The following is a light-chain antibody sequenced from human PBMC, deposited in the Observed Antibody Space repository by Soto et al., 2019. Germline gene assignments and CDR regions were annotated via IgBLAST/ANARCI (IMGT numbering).Light chain of an antibody. CDR1: SSNIGAGYD. CDR3: QSYDSSLSGVV. V-gene: IGLV1-40*01. CDR2: GDS. J-gene: IGLJ2*01. Sequence: HSVLTQPPSVSGAPGQRVTISCTGSSSNIGAGYDVHWYQQLPGTAPKLLIYGDSNRPSGVPDRFSGSKSGTSASLAITGLQAEDEAHYYCQSYDSSLSGVVFGGGTKLTVL.